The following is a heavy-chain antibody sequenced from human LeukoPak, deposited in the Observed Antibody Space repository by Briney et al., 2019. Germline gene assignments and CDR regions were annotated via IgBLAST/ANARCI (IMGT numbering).Heavy chain of an antibody. J-gene: IGHJ4*02. Sequence: PGGSLRLSCAASGFSFTSYGMHWVRKAPGTGLEWVAVIWYDGTNKYYADSVKGRFTISRDTSNNMLYLQMNSLRAEDTAVYYCARVSESGNSDYWGQGTLVTASS. V-gene: IGHV3-33*01. CDR1: GFSFTSYG. CDR2: IWYDGTNK. D-gene: IGHD4-23*01. CDR3: ARVSESGNSDY.